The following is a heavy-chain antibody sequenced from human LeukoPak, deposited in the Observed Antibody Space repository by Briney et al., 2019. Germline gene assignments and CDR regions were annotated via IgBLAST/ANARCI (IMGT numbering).Heavy chain of an antibody. Sequence: GGSLRLSCAASGFTVSSNYMSWVRQAPGKGLEWVGRIRSKADGGTTDYAAPVKGRFTISRDDSQNTLYLQMNSLKSEDTAVYYCTTPYGGAFHIWGQGTMVTVSS. J-gene: IGHJ3*02. CDR3: TTPYGGAFHI. CDR1: GFTVSSNY. D-gene: IGHD4-17*01. CDR2: IRSKADGGTT. V-gene: IGHV3-15*05.